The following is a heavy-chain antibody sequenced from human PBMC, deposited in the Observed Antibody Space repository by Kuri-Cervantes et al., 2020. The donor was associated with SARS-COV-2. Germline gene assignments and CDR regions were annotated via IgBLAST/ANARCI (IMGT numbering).Heavy chain of an antibody. CDR1: GFTFSSYW. J-gene: IGHJ5*02. V-gene: IGHV3-7*01. D-gene: IGHD3-10*01. CDR3: ASGLDYGSGTNGGFDP. Sequence: GESLKISCAASGFTFSSYWMSWVRQAPGKGLEWVANIKQDGSEKYYVDSVKGRFTISRDNAKNSLYLQMNSLRAEDTAVYYCASGLDYGSGTNGGFDPWGQGTLVTVSS. CDR2: IKQDGSEK.